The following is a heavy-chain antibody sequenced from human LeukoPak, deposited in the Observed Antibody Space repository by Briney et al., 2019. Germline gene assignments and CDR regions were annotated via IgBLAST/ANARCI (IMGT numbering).Heavy chain of an antibody. V-gene: IGHV6-1*01. J-gene: IGHJ4*02. Sequence: PSQTLSLTCAISGDSVSSNSGAWSWIRQSPSRGLEWLGRAYYRSKWYFDYAVTVKSRITINPDTSKNQFTLQLNSVTPDDTAVYYCARGYTAIVNWGRGTLVTVSS. CDR3: ARGYTAIVN. CDR1: GDSVSSNSGA. CDR2: AYYRSKWYF. D-gene: IGHD5-18*01.